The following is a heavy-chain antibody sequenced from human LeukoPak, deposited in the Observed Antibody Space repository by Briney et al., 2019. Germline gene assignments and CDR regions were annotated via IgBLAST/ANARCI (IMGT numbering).Heavy chain of an antibody. V-gene: IGHV4-39*07. D-gene: IGHD2-21*01. CDR2: ISYGGNT. CDR3: ARDSYSTGYFDY. CDR1: GGSIRSSDYY. J-gene: IGHJ4*02. Sequence: PSETLSLTCSVSGGSIRSSDYYWGWIRQPPGKGLEWIGSISYGGNTYYNPSVKSRVAISVDTSKSQFSLKLSSVTAADTAVYYCARDSYSTGYFDYWGQGTLVTVSS.